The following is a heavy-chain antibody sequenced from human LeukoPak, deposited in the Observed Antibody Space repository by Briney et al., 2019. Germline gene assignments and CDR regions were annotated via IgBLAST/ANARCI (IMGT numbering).Heavy chain of an antibody. CDR2: IWYDGSNK. CDR3: ARQQDCSGDSCHPIQTYGMDV. J-gene: IGHJ6*04. V-gene: IGHV3-33*01. Sequence: GGSLRLSCAASGFTFSSYGMHWVRQAPGKGLEWVAVIWYDGSNKYYADSVKGRFTISRDNSKNTLYLQMNSLRAEDTAVYYCARQQDCSGDSCHPIQTYGMDVWGKGTTVTVSS. D-gene: IGHD2-15*01. CDR1: GFTFSSYG.